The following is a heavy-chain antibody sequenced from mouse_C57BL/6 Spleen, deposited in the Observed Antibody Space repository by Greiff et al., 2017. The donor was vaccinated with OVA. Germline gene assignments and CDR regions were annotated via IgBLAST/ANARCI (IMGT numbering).Heavy chain of an antibody. CDR2: IYPGSGSN. V-gene: IGHV1-55*01. D-gene: IGHD1-1*01. CDR3: ARGTVRPDWYFDV. Sequence: VKLQQPGAELVQPGASVKMSCKASGYTFTSYWITWVKQRPGQGLEWIGDIYPGSGSNNYNEKFKSKATLTVDTSSSTAYMQLSSLTSEDSAVYYCARGTVRPDWYFDVWGTGTTVTVSS. J-gene: IGHJ1*03. CDR1: GYTFTSYW.